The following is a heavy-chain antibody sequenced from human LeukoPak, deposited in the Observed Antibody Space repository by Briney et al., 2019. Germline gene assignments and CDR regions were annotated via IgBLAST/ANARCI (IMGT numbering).Heavy chain of an antibody. CDR3: AATPRVGATIPDVV. J-gene: IGHJ4*02. CDR2: ISGSGGST. D-gene: IGHD1-26*01. CDR1: GFTFSSYA. V-gene: IGHV3-23*01. Sequence: GGSLRLSCAASGFTFSSYAMSWVRQAPGKGLEWVSAISGSGGSTYYADSVKGRFTISRDDSKNTLYLQMNSLRAEDTAVYYCAATPRVGATIPDVVWGQGTLVTVSS.